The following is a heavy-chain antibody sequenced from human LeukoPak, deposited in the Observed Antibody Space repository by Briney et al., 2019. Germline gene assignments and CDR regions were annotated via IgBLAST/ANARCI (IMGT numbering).Heavy chain of an antibody. Sequence: PSETLSLICAVYGGSFSGYYWSWIRQPPGKGLEWIGEINHSGSTNYNPSLKSRVTISVDTSKNQFSLKLSSVTAADTAVYYCARDQYYYDSSGYLTFDYWGQGTLVTVSS. CDR2: INHSGST. D-gene: IGHD3-22*01. V-gene: IGHV4-34*01. J-gene: IGHJ4*02. CDR3: ARDQYYYDSSGYLTFDY. CDR1: GGSFSGYY.